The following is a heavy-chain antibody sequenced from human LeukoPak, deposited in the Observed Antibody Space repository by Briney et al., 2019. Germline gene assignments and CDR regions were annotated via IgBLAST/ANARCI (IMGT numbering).Heavy chain of an antibody. V-gene: IGHV3-74*01. Sequence: PGGSLRLSCAASGFTFSNAWMSWVRQAPGKGLVWVSRINSDGSSTSYADSVKGRFTISRDNAKNTLYLQMNSLRAEDTAVYYCAREGYYSSGWYLRAGYYGMDVWGKGTTVTVSS. CDR2: INSDGSST. D-gene: IGHD6-19*01. J-gene: IGHJ6*04. CDR1: GFTFSNAW. CDR3: AREGYYSSGWYLRAGYYGMDV.